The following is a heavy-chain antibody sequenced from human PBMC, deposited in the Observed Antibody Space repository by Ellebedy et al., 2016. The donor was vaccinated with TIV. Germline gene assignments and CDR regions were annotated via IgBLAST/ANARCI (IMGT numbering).Heavy chain of an antibody. CDR2: ISYSGDLM. CDR1: GFTFIGYY. D-gene: IGHD6-13*01. V-gene: IGHV3-11*01. Sequence: GESLKISCAASGFTFIGYYMSWFRHAPGKGPEWVSYISYSGDLMYYADSVKGRFTTSRDNAENSLYLQMNSLRAEDTAVNYCARLGVIAAAGASDYWGQGTLVIVSS. J-gene: IGHJ4*02. CDR3: ARLGVIAAAGASDY.